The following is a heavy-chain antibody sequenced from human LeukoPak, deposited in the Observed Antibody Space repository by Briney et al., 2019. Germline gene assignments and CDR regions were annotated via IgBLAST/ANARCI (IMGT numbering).Heavy chain of an antibody. Sequence: GGSLRLSCAASGFTFSSYAMHWVRQAPGKGLEWVAVISCDRSNKYYADSVKGGFTISRDNSKNTLYLQMNSLRAEDRAVYYCATAGITGTNWFDPWGQGTLVTVSS. CDR1: GFTFSSYA. CDR2: ISCDRSNK. D-gene: IGHD1/OR15-1a*01. CDR3: ATAGITGTNWFDP. J-gene: IGHJ5*02. V-gene: IGHV3-30*01.